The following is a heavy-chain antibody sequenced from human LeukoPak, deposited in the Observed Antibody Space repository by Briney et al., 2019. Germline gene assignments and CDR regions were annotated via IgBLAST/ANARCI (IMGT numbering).Heavy chain of an antibody. CDR2: ILHDGSNK. CDR1: GFTFSSYG. CDR3: AREGYCSGDSCYLDAFDI. Sequence: GGSLRLSCAASGFTFSSYGMNWVRQSPGKGLEWVAVILHDGSNKYYADSVKGRFTISRDNSKNTMYLQMNSLRDEDTAVYYCAREGYCSGDSCYLDAFDIWGQGTMVTVSS. D-gene: IGHD2-15*01. J-gene: IGHJ3*02. V-gene: IGHV3-30*03.